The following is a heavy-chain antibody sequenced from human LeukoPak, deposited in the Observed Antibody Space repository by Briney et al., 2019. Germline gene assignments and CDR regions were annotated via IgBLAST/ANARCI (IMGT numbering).Heavy chain of an antibody. Sequence: GRSLRLSCAASGFTFSSYGIHWVRQAPGKGLEWVAVISYDESNKYHADSVKGRLTISRDNSKNTLYLQLNSLRDEDTAVYYCAKEVVPAAGPAYFDYWGQGTLVTVSS. J-gene: IGHJ4*02. CDR3: AKEVVPAAGPAYFDY. D-gene: IGHD2-2*01. CDR2: ISYDESNK. V-gene: IGHV3-30*18. CDR1: GFTFSSYG.